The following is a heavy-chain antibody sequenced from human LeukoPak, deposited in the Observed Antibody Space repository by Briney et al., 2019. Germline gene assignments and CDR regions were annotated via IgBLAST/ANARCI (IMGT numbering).Heavy chain of an antibody. D-gene: IGHD5-24*01. Sequence: PGGSLRLSCAASGFNLTNYAMHWVRQAPGKGLEWVTLISYSGDNEYYADSVKGRFTFSRDKSKNTLYLQMNSLRPEDSAVYYCASDPRDGGQNVWGKGTTVTVSS. CDR2: ISYSGDNE. V-gene: IGHV3-30*04. CDR3: ASDPRDGGQNV. J-gene: IGHJ6*04. CDR1: GFNLTNYA.